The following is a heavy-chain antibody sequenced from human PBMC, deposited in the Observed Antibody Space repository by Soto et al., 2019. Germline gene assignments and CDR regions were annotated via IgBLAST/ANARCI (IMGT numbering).Heavy chain of an antibody. V-gene: IGHV4-39*07. Sequence: SETLSLTCTVSGVSISSGGYYWSWIRQHPGKGLEWIGEAHHSGRTNYNPSLKSRVTISVDKSKNHFSLKLSSVTAADTAVYYCARSEATGLDHWGQGTLVTVSS. CDR2: AHHSGRT. CDR3: ARSEATGLDH. D-gene: IGHD1-26*01. J-gene: IGHJ4*02. CDR1: GVSISSGGYY.